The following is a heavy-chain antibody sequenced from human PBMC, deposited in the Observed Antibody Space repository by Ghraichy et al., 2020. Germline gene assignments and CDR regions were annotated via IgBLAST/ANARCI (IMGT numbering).Heavy chain of an antibody. D-gene: IGHD1-14*01. J-gene: IGHJ5*01. CDR1: GVSVSTSS. CDR2: IYNSVNT. CDR3: TRFARNPDS. Sequence: SETLSLTCTVSGVSVSTSSWSWFRQPPGKGLEWVGYIYNSVNTNNNPSLKSRVTISVDTSTNQFSLRLSSVTAADTAMYYCTRFARNPDSWGQGILVTVSS. V-gene: IGHV4-59*02.